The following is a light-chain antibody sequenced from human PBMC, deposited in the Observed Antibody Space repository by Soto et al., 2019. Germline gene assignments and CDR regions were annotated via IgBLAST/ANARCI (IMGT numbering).Light chain of an antibody. V-gene: IGKV3-20*01. CDR1: QSVNSRY. Sequence: IVLTQSPATLSLSPWERATLSCRASQSVNSRYLAWYQQKPGQAPRLLIYAASTRAAGIPDRFSGSASGTDFTLSISRLEPEDFAIYYCQHYGDSPPNTFGQGTRLEIK. CDR3: QHYGDSPPNT. J-gene: IGKJ5*01. CDR2: AAS.